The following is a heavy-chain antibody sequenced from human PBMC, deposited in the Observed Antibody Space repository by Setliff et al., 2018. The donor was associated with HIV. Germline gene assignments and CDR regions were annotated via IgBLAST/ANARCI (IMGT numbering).Heavy chain of an antibody. CDR2: VHHSGST. V-gene: IGHV4-38-2*01. D-gene: IGHD1-20*01. CDR3: ARGIGTRYNYYMDV. Sequence: PSETLSLTCAVSGYSIITAYSWAWIRQPPGKGLEWMGGVHHSGSTHYNRSLKSRVTMSADTSRNQLSLKLSSVTAADTAVYYCARGIGTRYNYYMDVWGIGTTVTVSS. CDR1: GYSIITAYS. J-gene: IGHJ6*03.